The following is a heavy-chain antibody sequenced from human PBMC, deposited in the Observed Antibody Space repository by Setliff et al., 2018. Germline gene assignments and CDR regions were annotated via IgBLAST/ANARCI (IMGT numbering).Heavy chain of an antibody. Sequence: SETLSLTCAVYSGSFSGYYWSWIRRPPGKGLEWIGEINHSGSTNYNPSLKSRVTISVDTSKNQFSLKLSSVTAADTAVYYCARGHPPSDSSGYYYAYWGQGTLVTVS. CDR3: ARGHPPSDSSGYYYAY. D-gene: IGHD3-22*01. V-gene: IGHV4-34*01. J-gene: IGHJ4*02. CDR1: SGSFSGYY. CDR2: INHSGST.